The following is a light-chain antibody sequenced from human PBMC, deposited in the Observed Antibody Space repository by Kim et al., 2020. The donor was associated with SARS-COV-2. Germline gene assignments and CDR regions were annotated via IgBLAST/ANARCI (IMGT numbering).Light chain of an antibody. CDR1: QSVSIH. Sequence: EIVLTQSPATLSLSPGERASLSCRASQSVSIHLAWYQQKPGQPPRLLIYDGSNRATGIPARFSGTGSGSDFTLTIDSLEPEDFAVYYCRRHRNWPLTFGVGTKVDIK. CDR3: RRHRNWPLT. J-gene: IGKJ4*01. V-gene: IGKV3-11*01. CDR2: DGS.